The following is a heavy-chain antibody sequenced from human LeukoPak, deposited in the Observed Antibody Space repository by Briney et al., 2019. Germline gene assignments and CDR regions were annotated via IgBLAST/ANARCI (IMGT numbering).Heavy chain of an antibody. D-gene: IGHD2-21*02. J-gene: IGHJ4*02. CDR1: GYTLTELS. CDR3: ATGPPPLAYCGGDCYSGLFDY. Sequence: ASVKVSYKLSGYTLTELSMHWLRQAPGQGLECMGGFDPEDGETIYEQKFQGRVTMTEDTSTDTAYMELSSLRSEDTAVYYCATGPPPLAYCGGDCYSGLFDYWGQGTLVTVSS. V-gene: IGHV1-24*01. CDR2: FDPEDGET.